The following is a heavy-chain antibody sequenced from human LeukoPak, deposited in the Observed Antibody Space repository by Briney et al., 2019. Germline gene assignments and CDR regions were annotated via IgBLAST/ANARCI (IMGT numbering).Heavy chain of an antibody. CDR1: GYIFTSYG. CDR2: ISAYNGNT. V-gene: IGHV1-18*01. D-gene: IGHD3-10*01. CDR3: ARAPGVLLWFGELSPTDY. J-gene: IGHJ4*02. Sequence: GASVKVSCKASGYIFTSYGISWVRQAPGQALECMGLISAYNGNTNYAQKLQGRVTMTTDTSTSTAYMELRSLRSDDTAAYYCARAPGVLLWFGELSPTDYWGQGTLVTVSS.